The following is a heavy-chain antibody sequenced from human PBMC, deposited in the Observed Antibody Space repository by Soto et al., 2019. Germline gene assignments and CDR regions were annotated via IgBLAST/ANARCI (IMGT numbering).Heavy chain of an antibody. J-gene: IGHJ5*02. D-gene: IGHD6-6*01. V-gene: IGHV4-31*02. CDR2: IFYSGSS. CDR1: GDSIISGGSY. Sequence: ISGDSIISGGSYWSWIRQYPGKGLEWIVYIFYSGSSYSNPSLQSRLTISVDTSKNQFSLNLNSVTAADTAVYYCARVTSTSSGGWFDPWGQGTLVPVSS. CDR3: ARVTSTSSGGWFDP.